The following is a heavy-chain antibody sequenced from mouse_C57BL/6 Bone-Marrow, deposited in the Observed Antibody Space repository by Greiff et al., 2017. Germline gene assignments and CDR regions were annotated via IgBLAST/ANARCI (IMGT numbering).Heavy chain of an antibody. D-gene: IGHD2-2*01. J-gene: IGHJ2*01. CDR1: GYTFTDYE. V-gene: IGHV1-15*01. CDR2: IDPETGGT. CDR3: TRRWLRYFDY. Sequence: QVQLQQSGAELVRPGASVTLSCKASGYTFTDYEMHWVKQTPVHGLEWIGAIDPETGGTAYNQKFKGKAILTADKSSSTAYMELRSLTSEDSAVYYCTRRWLRYFDYWGQGTTLTVSS.